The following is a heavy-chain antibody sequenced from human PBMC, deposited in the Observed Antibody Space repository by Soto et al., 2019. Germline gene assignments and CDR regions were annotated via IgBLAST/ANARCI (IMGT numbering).Heavy chain of an antibody. CDR2: IYWDDDK. D-gene: IGHD6-13*01. CDR1: GFSLSTSGVG. Sequence: QITLKESGPTLVKPTQTLTLTCTFSGFSLSTSGVGVGWIRQPPGKALEWLALIYWDDDKRYSPSLKSRLTITQDTSKNPVVLKMTNMDPVDTSTYYCSHPLGSSWDSDWYFDLWGRGTLVTVSS. J-gene: IGHJ2*01. CDR3: SHPLGSSWDSDWYFDL. V-gene: IGHV2-5*02.